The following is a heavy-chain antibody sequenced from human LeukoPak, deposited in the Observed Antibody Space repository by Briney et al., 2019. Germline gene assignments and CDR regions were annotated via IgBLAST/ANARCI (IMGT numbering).Heavy chain of an antibody. D-gene: IGHD3-3*01. CDR3: ASGRWSDYLDY. V-gene: IGHV3-74*01. Sequence: PGGSLRLSCAVSTFINSNYWMHWVRQTPGKGLVWVSRIRSNGSSTSHADYVKGRFTISSDNAKNTLYLRMKSPRGEDTAVYYCASGRWSDYLDYWGQGTLVTVSS. J-gene: IGHJ4*02. CDR1: TFINSNYW. CDR2: IRSNGSST.